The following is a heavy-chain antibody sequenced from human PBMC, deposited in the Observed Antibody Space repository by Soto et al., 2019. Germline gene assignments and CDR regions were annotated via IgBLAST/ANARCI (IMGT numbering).Heavy chain of an antibody. Sequence: PRESLRISWKGSGYSFTSYWISWVRQMPGKGLEWMGRIDPSDSYTNYSPSFQGHVTISADKSISTAYLQWSSLKASDTAMYYCARLYFGVVIAYYVMDVCGQGTTVTVSS. J-gene: IGHJ6*02. CDR3: ARLYFGVVIAYYVMDV. CDR1: GYSFTSYW. V-gene: IGHV5-10-1*01. CDR2: IDPSDSYT. D-gene: IGHD3-3*01.